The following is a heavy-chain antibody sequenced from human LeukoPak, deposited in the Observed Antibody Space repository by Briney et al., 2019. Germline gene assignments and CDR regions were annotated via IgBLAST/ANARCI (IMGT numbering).Heavy chain of an antibody. CDR2: INPNSGDT. CDR3: ARDPLGGRGYYEYYYYYMDV. CDR1: GYTFTGYY. D-gene: IGHD3-3*01. V-gene: IGHV1-2*02. J-gene: IGHJ6*03. Sequence: ASVKVSCKASGYTFTGYYMHWVRQAPGQGLEWMGWINPNSGDTNYAQKFQGRVTMTRDTSISAAYMELSRLRSDDTAVYYCARDPLGGRGYYEYYYYYMDVWGKGTTVTVSS.